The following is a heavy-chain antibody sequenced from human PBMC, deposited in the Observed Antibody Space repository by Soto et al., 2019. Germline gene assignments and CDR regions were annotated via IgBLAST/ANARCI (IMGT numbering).Heavy chain of an antibody. J-gene: IGHJ4*02. Sequence: EVQLVEAGGGLVQPGGSVRLSCAASGFTFSPYWMIWVRQAPGKGLEWLAMTTQDGSDKHYVDSVRGRFTISRDSAKNSMYLQMNSRTVEDTAMYYCASLDTARIKIAGYGGKGIQVTVSS. D-gene: IGHD5-18*01. V-gene: IGHV3-7*01. CDR3: ASLDTARIKIAGY. CDR1: GFTFSPYW. CDR2: TTQDGSDK.